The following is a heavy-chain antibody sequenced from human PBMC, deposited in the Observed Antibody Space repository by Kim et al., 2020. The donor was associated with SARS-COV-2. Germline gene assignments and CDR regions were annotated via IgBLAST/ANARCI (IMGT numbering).Heavy chain of an antibody. CDR2: IKQDGSEK. CDR1: GFTFSSYW. J-gene: IGHJ6*02. Sequence: GGSLRLSCAASGFTFSSYWMSWVRQAPGKGLEWVANIKQDGSEKYYVDSVKGRFTISRDNAKNSLYLQMNSLRAEDTAVYYCARDGYYYDSSGPQKRWVYYYGMDVWGQGTTVTVSS. CDR3: ARDGYYYDSSGPQKRWVYYYGMDV. D-gene: IGHD3-22*01. V-gene: IGHV3-7*03.